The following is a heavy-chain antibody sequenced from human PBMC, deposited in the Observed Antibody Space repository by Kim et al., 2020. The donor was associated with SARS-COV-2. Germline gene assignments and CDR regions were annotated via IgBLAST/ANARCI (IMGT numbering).Heavy chain of an antibody. CDR1: GFTFSSYA. CDR3: ARGSGPDY. D-gene: IGHD2-15*01. Sequence: GGSLRLSCAASGFTFSSYAMHWVRQAPGKGLEWVAVISYDGSNKYYADSVKGRFTISRDNSKNTLYLQMNSLRAEDTAVYYCARGSGPDYWGQGTLVTVSS. CDR2: ISYDGSNK. V-gene: IGHV3-30*04. J-gene: IGHJ4*02.